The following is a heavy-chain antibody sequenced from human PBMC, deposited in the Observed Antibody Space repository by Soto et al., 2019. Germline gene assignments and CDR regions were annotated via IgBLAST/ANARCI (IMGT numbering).Heavy chain of an antibody. CDR1: GDSITSGDYY. V-gene: IGHV4-30-4*01. Sequence: SETLSLTCTVSGDSITSGDYYWSWVRQPPGKGLEWIGYIFYSGSTYYKASLKSRVTISLDMSRNQFSLKLTSVTAADTAVYYCARAEVAVAGSGWFDAWGHGTLVTVSS. CDR3: ARAEVAVAGSGWFDA. CDR2: IFYSGST. J-gene: IGHJ5*01. D-gene: IGHD6-19*01.